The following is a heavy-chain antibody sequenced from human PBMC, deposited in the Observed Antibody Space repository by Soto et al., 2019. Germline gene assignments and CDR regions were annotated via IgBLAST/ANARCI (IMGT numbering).Heavy chain of an antibody. V-gene: IGHV1-69*02. D-gene: IGHD3-10*01. CDR2: IIPMLGMS. CDR1: GGTFNTHT. CDR3: AASYGSGSSHFDS. Sequence: QVHLVQFGAEVRKPGSSVKVSCTASGGTFNTHTISWVRQAPRLGLEWMGRIIPMLGMSNSPHKFQGRVSITADKSTSTVYMALSRLTSDDTAVYYCAASYGSGSSHFDSWGQGTLVTVSS. J-gene: IGHJ4*02.